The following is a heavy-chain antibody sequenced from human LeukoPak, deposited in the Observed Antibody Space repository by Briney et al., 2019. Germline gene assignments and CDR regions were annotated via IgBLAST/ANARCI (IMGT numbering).Heavy chain of an antibody. CDR1: GFTFSSYW. D-gene: IGHD3-3*01. CDR3: ARDRWYYDFWSGYFDY. Sequence: GGSLRLSCAASGFTFSSYWMSWVRQAPGKGLEWVANIKQDGSEKYYVDSVKGRFTISRDNAKNSLYLQMDSLRAEDTAVYYCARDRWYYDFWSGYFDYWGQGTLVTVSS. J-gene: IGHJ4*02. CDR2: IKQDGSEK. V-gene: IGHV3-7*01.